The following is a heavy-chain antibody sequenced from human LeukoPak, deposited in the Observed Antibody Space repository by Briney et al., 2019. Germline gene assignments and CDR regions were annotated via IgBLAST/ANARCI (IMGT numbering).Heavy chain of an antibody. CDR3: AREVGYCSGGSCYSYFDY. CDR2: IYYSGST. V-gene: IGHV4-59*01. J-gene: IGHJ4*02. CDR1: GGSISSYY. D-gene: IGHD2-15*01. Sequence: SETLSLTCTVSGGSISSYYWSWIRQPPGKGLEWIGYIYYSGSTNYDASLTNRVTISVDTSKNQFSLKLSSVTAADTAVYYCAREVGYCSGGSCYSYFDYWGQGTLVTVSS.